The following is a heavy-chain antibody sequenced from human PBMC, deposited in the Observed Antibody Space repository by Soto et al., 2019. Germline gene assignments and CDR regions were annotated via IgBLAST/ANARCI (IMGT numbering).Heavy chain of an antibody. CDR2: IFHSGIT. J-gene: IGHJ4*02. V-gene: IGHV4-4*02. Sequence: QVQLQESGPGLVKPSGTLSLTCAVSGDSISSTHWWTWVRQPPGKGLEYIGQIFHSGITNYNPSLESRVTISLDKSKSQFSLEINSVTGADTAIYYCARGFSGYGSGGSCSSFDYWGQGTLVTVSS. D-gene: IGHD2-15*01. CDR1: GDSISSTHW. CDR3: ARGFSGYGSGGSCSSFDY.